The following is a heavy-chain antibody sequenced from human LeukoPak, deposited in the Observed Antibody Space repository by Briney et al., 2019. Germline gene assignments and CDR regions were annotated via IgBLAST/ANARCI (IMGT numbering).Heavy chain of an antibody. CDR3: ARDLSHCSGGSCYSSYYYYMDV. V-gene: IGHV1-2*02. CDR1: GYTFTGYY. D-gene: IGHD2-15*01. Sequence: ASVKVSCKASGYTFTGYYMHWVRQAPGQGLEWMGWINPNSGGTNYAQKFQGRVTMTRDTSISTAYMELSRLRSDDTAVYYCARDLSHCSGGSCYSSYYYYMDVWGKGTTVTVSS. CDR2: INPNSGGT. J-gene: IGHJ6*03.